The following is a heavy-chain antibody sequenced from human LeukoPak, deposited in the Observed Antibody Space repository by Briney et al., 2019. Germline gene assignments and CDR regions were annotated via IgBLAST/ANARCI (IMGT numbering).Heavy chain of an antibody. CDR3: ARDFRVGATVRTTDSQRHY. Sequence: GASVKVSCKASGYTFTSYGISWVRQAPGQGLEWMGWISAYNGNTNYAQKLQGRVTMTTDTSTSTAYMELRSLRSDDTAVYYCARDFRVGATVRTTDSQRHYWGQGTLVTVSS. V-gene: IGHV1-18*01. CDR1: GYTFTSYG. D-gene: IGHD1-26*01. J-gene: IGHJ4*02. CDR2: ISAYNGNT.